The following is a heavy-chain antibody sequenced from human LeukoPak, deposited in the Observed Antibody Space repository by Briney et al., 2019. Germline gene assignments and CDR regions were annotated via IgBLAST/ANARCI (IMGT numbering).Heavy chain of an antibody. J-gene: IGHJ4*02. V-gene: IGHV3-23*01. D-gene: IGHD3-22*01. CDR2: VSGSGGSA. CDR1: GFTFSSYA. Sequence: GGSLRLSCAASGFTFSSYAMSWVRQAPGKGLEWVSTVSGSGGSAYYADSVKGRFTISRDNSKNTLYVQMNSLTAEDTAVYYCAKDWPLNYDSSTSMIDYWGQGTLVTVSS. CDR3: AKDWPLNYDSSTSMIDY.